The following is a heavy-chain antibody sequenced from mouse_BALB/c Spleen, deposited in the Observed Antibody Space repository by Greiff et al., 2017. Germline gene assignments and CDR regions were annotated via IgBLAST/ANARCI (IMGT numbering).Heavy chain of an antibody. J-gene: IGHJ4*01. V-gene: IGHV2-3*01. CDR1: GFSLTSYG. D-gene: IGHD1-2*01. CDR2: IWGYGST. CDR3: AKPIHYYGGMDY. Sequence: QVQLQQSGPGLVAPSQSLSITCTVSGFSLTSYGVSWVRQPPGKGLEWLGVIWGYGSTNYHSALIYRLSISKDNSKCQVFLKLNSLQTDDTATDYCAKPIHYYGGMDYWGQGTSVTVSS.